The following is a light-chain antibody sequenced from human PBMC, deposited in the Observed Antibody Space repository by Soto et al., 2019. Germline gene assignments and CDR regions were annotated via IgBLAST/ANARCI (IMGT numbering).Light chain of an antibody. V-gene: IGKV1-6*01. Sequence: ALQMTQSPSSLSASVGDRVTITCRASQGIRSDLDWYQQKPGKAPKLLIYGASNLQSGVPSRFSGSGSGTVFTLTISSLQPEDFATYYCLQDFNYPWSFGQGTKVDIK. CDR1: QGIRSD. CDR3: LQDFNYPWS. CDR2: GAS. J-gene: IGKJ1*01.